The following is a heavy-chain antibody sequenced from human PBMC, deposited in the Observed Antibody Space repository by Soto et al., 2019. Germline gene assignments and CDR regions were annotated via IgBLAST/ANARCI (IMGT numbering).Heavy chain of an antibody. CDR1: GFTFSSYA. J-gene: IGHJ6*02. Sequence: PGGSLRLSCAASGFTFSSYAMHWVRQAPGKGLEWVAVISYDGSNKYHADSVKGRFTISRDNSKNTLYLQMNSLRAEDTAVYYCATAEVRGVIVLYYYYGMDVWGQGTTVTVSS. CDR3: ATAEVRGVIVLYYYYGMDV. V-gene: IGHV3-30-3*01. CDR2: ISYDGSNK. D-gene: IGHD3-10*01.